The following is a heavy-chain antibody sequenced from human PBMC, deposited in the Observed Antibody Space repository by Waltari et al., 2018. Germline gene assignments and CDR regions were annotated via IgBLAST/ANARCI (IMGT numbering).Heavy chain of an antibody. CDR1: GFTFRNSG. V-gene: IGHV3-30*02. Sequence: QVQLVESGGGVVQPGGSLRLSCAASGFTFRNSGMHWVRQAPGKGLEWVSFIRNDGSNENYVDSVKGRFTISRDNSKNTLYLHINGLRAEDTAVYYCAKDKLKRSSSWGVDYWGQGTQVTVSS. D-gene: IGHD6-6*01. CDR2: IRNDGSNE. CDR3: AKDKLKRSSSWGVDY. J-gene: IGHJ4*02.